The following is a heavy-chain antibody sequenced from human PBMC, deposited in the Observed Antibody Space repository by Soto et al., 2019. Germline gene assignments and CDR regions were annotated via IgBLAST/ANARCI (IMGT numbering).Heavy chain of an antibody. J-gene: IGHJ4*02. CDR2: IHDSGIT. D-gene: IGHD2-2*01. CDR3: AREYAFSSDY. Sequence: LSETLSLTCSVSGGSMRSYYWSWIRQPPGKGLEWIGYIHDSGITDYNPSLKSRATISIDTFRNQISLNLHSVTAADTAVYYCAREYAFSSDYWGQGTVVTVSS. V-gene: IGHV4-59*01. CDR1: GGSMRSYY.